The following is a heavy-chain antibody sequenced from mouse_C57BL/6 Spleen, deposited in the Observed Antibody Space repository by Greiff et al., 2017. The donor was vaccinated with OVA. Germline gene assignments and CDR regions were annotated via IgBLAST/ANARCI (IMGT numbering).Heavy chain of an antibody. D-gene: IGHD3-2*02. CDR1: GYTFTSYW. J-gene: IGHJ4*01. Sequence: QVQLKQPGAELVMPGASVKLSCKASGYTFTSYWMHWVKQRPGQGLEWIGEIDPSDSYTNYNQKFKGKSTLTVDKSSSTAYMQLSSLTSEDSAVYYCARQAAQATSYAMDYWGQGTSVTVSS. CDR2: IDPSDSYT. CDR3: ARQAAQATSYAMDY. V-gene: IGHV1-69*01.